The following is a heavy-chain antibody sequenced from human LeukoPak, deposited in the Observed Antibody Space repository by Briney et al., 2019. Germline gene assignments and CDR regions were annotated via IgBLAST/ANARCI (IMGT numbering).Heavy chain of an antibody. CDR2: IKQDGSEK. J-gene: IGHJ5*02. V-gene: IGHV3-7*01. CDR3: AREKGRVDGIDLWSGHNWFDP. Sequence: GGSLRLSCAASGFTFSSYWMSWVRQAPGKGLEWVANIKQDGSEKYYVDSVKGRFTISRDNAKNSLYLQMNSLRAEDTAVYYCAREKGRVDGIDLWSGHNWFDPWGLGTLVTVSS. D-gene: IGHD3-3*01. CDR1: GFTFSSYW.